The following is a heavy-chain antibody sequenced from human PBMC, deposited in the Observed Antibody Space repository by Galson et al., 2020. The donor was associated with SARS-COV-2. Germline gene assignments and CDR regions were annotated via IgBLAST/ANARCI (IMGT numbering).Heavy chain of an antibody. CDR2: IFFDGSDK. D-gene: IGHD6-19*01. CDR3: ARDGQTSSGWAFDY. CDR1: GFTFSSHA. J-gene: IGHJ4*02. V-gene: IGHV3-33*01. Sequence: GESLKISCAASGFTFSSHAMHWVRQAPGKGLEWVAQIFFDGSDKYYGDSVKGRFTISRDSSKNTVYLQMNNLRADDTAVYYCARDGQTSSGWAFDYWGQGTLVT.